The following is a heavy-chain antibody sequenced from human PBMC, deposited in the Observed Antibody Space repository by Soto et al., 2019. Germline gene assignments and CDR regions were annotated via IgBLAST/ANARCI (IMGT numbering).Heavy chain of an antibody. CDR2: ISWNSGSI. V-gene: IGHV3-9*01. J-gene: IGHJ6*03. CDR1: GFTFDDYA. CDR3: AKDRKGEYSGSPYYYYYYMDV. Sequence: EVQLVESGGGLVQPGRSLRLSCAASGFTFDDYAMHWVRQAPGKGLEWVSGISWNSGSIGYADSVKGRFTISRDNAKNSLYLQMNSLRAEDTALYYCAKDRKGEYSGSPYYYYYYMDVWGKGTTVTVSS. D-gene: IGHD6-6*01.